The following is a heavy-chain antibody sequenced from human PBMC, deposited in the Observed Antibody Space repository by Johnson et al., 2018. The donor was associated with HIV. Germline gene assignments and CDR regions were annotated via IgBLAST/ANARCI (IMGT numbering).Heavy chain of an antibody. CDR2: INSDGSST. CDR3: ARGGGSSSIYDAFDL. D-gene: IGHD6-13*01. CDR1: GFTFSRNA. Sequence: VQLVESGGGVVQPGRSLGLSCTASGFTFSRNAMHWVSRINSDGSSTNYADSVKGRFTISRDNAKNSLYLEVNSLRAEDTALYYCARGGGSSSIYDAFDLWGQGTMVTVSS. J-gene: IGHJ3*01. V-gene: IGHV3-74*02.